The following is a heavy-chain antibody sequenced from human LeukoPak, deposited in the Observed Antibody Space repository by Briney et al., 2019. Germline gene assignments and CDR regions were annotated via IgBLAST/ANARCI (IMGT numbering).Heavy chain of an antibody. D-gene: IGHD1-26*01. CDR1: GYSFTSYW. CDR2: IYPGDSDT. V-gene: IGHV5-51*01. Sequence: GESLKISCKGSGYSFTSYWIGWVRQMPGKGLEWMGIIYPGDSDTRYSPSFQGQVTISADKSISTAYLQWSSLKASDTAMYYCARGGRQWERRGQHFDYWGQGTLVTVSS. CDR3: ARGGRQWERRGQHFDY. J-gene: IGHJ4*02.